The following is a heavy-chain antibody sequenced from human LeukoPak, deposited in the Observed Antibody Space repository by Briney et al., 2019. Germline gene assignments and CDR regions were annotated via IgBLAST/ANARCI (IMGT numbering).Heavy chain of an antibody. D-gene: IGHD2-21*02. CDR1: GYTFTRYA. CDR2: INTNTGNP. V-gene: IGHV7-4-1*02. Sequence: ASVKVSCKASGYTFTRYAMNWVRQAPGQGLEWMGWINTNTGNPTYARGFTGRFVFSLDTSVSTAYLQISSLKAEDTAVYYCARVVGCGGDCYSGISDYWGQGTLVTVSS. CDR3: ARVVGCGGDCYSGISDY. J-gene: IGHJ4*02.